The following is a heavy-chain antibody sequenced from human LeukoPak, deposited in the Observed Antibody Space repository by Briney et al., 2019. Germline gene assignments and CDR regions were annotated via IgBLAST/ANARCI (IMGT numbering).Heavy chain of an antibody. CDR1: GFNFNPIS. D-gene: IGHD3-10*01. CDR2: ISPDGDTI. Sequence: GGSLRLSCEASGFNFNPISMNWVRQAPGKGLEWGSAISPDGDTIYHADSVKGRFTTSRDNAERSLYLQMNSLRAEDTAVYYCTRDLPVPSLVRGIIIYGLIDYWGQGTLVTVSS. J-gene: IGHJ4*02. CDR3: TRDLPVPSLVRGIIIYGLIDY. V-gene: IGHV3-21*01.